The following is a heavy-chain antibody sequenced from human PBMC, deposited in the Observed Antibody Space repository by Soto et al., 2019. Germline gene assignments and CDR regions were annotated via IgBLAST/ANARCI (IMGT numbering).Heavy chain of an antibody. CDR2: IYYSGST. CDR3: ASRVVVVALGWFDP. CDR1: GGSISSSSYY. J-gene: IGHJ5*02. D-gene: IGHD2-15*01. Sequence: QLQLQESGPGLVKPSETLSLTCTVSGGSISSSSYYWGWIRQPPGKGLEWIGSIYYSGSTYYNPSLKSRVTISVDTSKNQFSLKLSSVTAADTAVYYCASRVVVVALGWFDPWGQGTLVTVSS. V-gene: IGHV4-39*01.